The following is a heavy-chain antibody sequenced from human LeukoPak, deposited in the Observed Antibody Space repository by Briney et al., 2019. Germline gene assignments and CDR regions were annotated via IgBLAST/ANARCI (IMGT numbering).Heavy chain of an antibody. D-gene: IGHD1-26*01. J-gene: IGHJ4*02. Sequence: GGSLRLSCAASGFTFSNYWMTWARQVPGQGLEWVANIKQDGSEKHYVESVRGRFTISRDNAGNSLYLQMDSLRVDDTAVYYCARVGAWELQRVFENWGQGTLVTVSS. CDR1: GFTFSNYW. CDR2: IKQDGSEK. CDR3: ARVGAWELQRVFEN. V-gene: IGHV3-7*01.